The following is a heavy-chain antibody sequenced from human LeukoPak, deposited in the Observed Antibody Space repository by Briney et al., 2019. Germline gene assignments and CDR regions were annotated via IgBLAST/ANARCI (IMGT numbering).Heavy chain of an antibody. J-gene: IGHJ6*02. V-gene: IGHV3-30-3*01. CDR2: ISYDGSNK. CDR3: ARDLFLAVAGQVYYYYGMDV. CDR1: GFTFSSYA. D-gene: IGHD6-19*01. Sequence: GGSLRLSCAASGFTFSSYAMHWVRQAPGKGLEWVAVISYDGSNKYYADSVKGRLTISRDNSKNTLYLQMNSLRAEDTAVYYCARDLFLAVAGQVYYYYGMDVWGQGTTVTVSS.